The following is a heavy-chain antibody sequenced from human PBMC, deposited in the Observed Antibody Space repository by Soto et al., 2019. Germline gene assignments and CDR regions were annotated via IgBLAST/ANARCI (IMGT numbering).Heavy chain of an antibody. J-gene: IGHJ3*02. CDR3: ARDWYYYDTSDHFSADAFDI. CDR2: ISNDGTST. CDR1: GFTSSSYC. Sequence: PRGCLRLSCAASGFTSSSYCMHWVRQAPGKGLVWVSRISNDGTSTNYADSVKGRFTISRDNAKNTVYLEMNSLRAEDTAVYYCARDWYYYDTSDHFSADAFDIWGQGTTVTVSS. D-gene: IGHD3-22*01. V-gene: IGHV3-74*01.